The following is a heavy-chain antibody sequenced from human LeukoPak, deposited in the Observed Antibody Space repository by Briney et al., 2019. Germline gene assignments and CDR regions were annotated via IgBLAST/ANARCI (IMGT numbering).Heavy chain of an antibody. J-gene: IGHJ4*02. D-gene: IGHD3-9*01. CDR2: ISAYNGNT. CDR3: ARGPYYDILTGSNTFDY. V-gene: IGHV1-18*01. CDR1: GYTFTSYG. Sequence: ASVKVSCKASGYTFTSYGISWVRQAPGQGLEWVGWISAYNGNTNYAQKLQGRVTMTTDTSTSTAYMELRSLRSDDTAVYYCARGPYYDILTGSNTFDYWGQGTLVTVSS.